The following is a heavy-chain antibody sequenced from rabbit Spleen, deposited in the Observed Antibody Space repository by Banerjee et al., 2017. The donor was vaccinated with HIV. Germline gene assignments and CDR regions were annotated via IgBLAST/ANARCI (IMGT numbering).Heavy chain of an antibody. V-gene: IGHV1S40*01. Sequence: QQLVESGGGLVKPGGTLTLTCTASGFSFSSDYDMCWVRQAPGKGLEWIGCIYTGNGKTYYAGWAKGRFTISKASSTTVTLQMTSLTAADTATYFCARDAGSYPYIDVYFNLWGPGTLVTVS. J-gene: IGHJ4*01. CDR3: ARDAGSYPYIDVYFNL. D-gene: IGHD4-2*01. CDR1: GFSFSSDYD. CDR2: IYTGNGKT.